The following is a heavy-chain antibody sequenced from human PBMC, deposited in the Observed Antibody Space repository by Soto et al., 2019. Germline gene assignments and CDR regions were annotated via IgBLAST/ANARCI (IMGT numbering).Heavy chain of an antibody. D-gene: IGHD3-22*01. CDR2: IRSKANSYAT. Sequence: GGSLRLSCAASGFTFSGSAMHWVRQASGKGLEWVGRIRSKANSYATAYAVSVKGRFTISRDDSKNTAYLQMNSLKTEDTAVYYCTLTPTDYYDSSGYYGHWGQGTLVTVSS. V-gene: IGHV3-73*01. CDR3: TLTPTDYYDSSGYYGH. CDR1: GFTFSGSA. J-gene: IGHJ4*02.